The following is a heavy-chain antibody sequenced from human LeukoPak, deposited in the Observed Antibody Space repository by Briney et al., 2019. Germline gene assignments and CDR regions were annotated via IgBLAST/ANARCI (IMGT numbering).Heavy chain of an antibody. Sequence: PSETLSLTCAVYGGSFSDYYWSWIRQSPGKGLEWIGEIKHSGSTNYNPSLESRVTISVDTSKNQFSLKLSSVTAADTAVYYCTRGRITMFRGASGGRSYYFDYWGQGTLVTVSS. V-gene: IGHV4-34*01. J-gene: IGHJ4*02. CDR2: IKHSGST. CDR3: TRGRITMFRGASGGRSYYFDY. CDR1: GGSFSDYY. D-gene: IGHD3-10*01.